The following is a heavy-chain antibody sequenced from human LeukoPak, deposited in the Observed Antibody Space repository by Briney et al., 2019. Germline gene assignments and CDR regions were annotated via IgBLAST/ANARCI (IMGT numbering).Heavy chain of an antibody. CDR1: GFTFSSYW. V-gene: IGHV3-74*01. Sequence: GSLRLSCAASGFTFSSYWMHWVRQAPGKGLVWVSRINSDGSSTSYADSVKGRFTISRDNAKNTLYLQMNSLRAEDTAVYYCARSGIGGPEDYWGQGTLVTVSS. CDR2: INSDGSST. CDR3: ARSGIGGPEDY. J-gene: IGHJ4*02. D-gene: IGHD3-10*01.